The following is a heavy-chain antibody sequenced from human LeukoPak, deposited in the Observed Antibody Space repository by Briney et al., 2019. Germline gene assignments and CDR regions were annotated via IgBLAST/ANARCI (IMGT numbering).Heavy chain of an antibody. CDR2: IIPIFGTA. CDR3: ARGTTLLEWLLSSIDY. CDR1: GGTFSSYA. Sequence: ASVKLSCKASGGTFSSYAINWVRQAPGQGLEWMGGIIPIFGTANYAQKFQGRVTITADESTGTAYMELSSLRSEDTAVYYCARGTTLLEWLLSSIDYWGQGTLVTVSS. D-gene: IGHD3-3*01. J-gene: IGHJ4*02. V-gene: IGHV1-69*01.